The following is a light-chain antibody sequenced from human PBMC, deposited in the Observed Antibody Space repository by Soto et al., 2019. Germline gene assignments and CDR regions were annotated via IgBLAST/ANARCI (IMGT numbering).Light chain of an antibody. Sequence: ELVLAQSPGTLSLSPGERATLSCRARQSVSSSYLAWYQQKPGQGPRLLIYGASSRDTGIPERFSGSGSGTDFTLTISSLQPEDVAIYYCQKYNSGLITFGQGTRLEI. J-gene: IGKJ5*01. CDR2: GAS. V-gene: IGKV3-20*01. CDR3: QKYNSGLIT. CDR1: QSVSSSY.